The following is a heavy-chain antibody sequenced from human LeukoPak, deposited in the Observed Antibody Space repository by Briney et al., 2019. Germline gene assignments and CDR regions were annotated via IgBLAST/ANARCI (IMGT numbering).Heavy chain of an antibody. CDR1: GRSISSNY. Sequence: SDTLSLTHTVSGRSISSNYWTSLRQPAGEALEWIGCIYTSGSTHYNPSLKSRVTMSVDTSQNQFSLKLRSLTAADTAVYYCARIRRMADSSGYYYEDWYFDLWGRGTVVTVSS. CDR3: ARIRRMADSSGYYYEDWYFDL. V-gene: IGHV4-4*07. J-gene: IGHJ2*01. CDR2: IYTSGST. D-gene: IGHD3-22*01.